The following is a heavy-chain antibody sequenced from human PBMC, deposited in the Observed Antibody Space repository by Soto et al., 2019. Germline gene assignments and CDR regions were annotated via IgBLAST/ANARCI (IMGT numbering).Heavy chain of an antibody. CDR3: ARGGYSGYEVSNY. D-gene: IGHD5-12*01. V-gene: IGHV3-7*04. CDR2: IKQDGSEK. Sequence: PGGSLRLSCAASGFTFSSYWMSWVRQAPGKGLEWVANIKQDGSEKYYVDSVKGRFTISRDNAKNSLYLQMNSLRAEDTAVYYCARGGYSGYEVSNYWGQGTLVTVSS. J-gene: IGHJ4*02. CDR1: GFTFSSYW.